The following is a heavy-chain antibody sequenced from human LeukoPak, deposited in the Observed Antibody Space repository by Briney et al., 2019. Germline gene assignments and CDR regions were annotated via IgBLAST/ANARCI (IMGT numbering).Heavy chain of an antibody. CDR3: ARDLTGSFSNDY. J-gene: IGHJ4*02. CDR1: GFTFSSHA. CDR2: ISYDGGKK. V-gene: IGHV3-30*04. Sequence: GGSLRLSCAASGFTFSSHAMHWVRQAPGEGLEWVAVISYDGGKKFYADSVKGRFTISRDNSKNTVNLQMISLRTEDTVVYYCARDLTGSFSNDYWGQGTLVTVSS. D-gene: IGHD7-27*01.